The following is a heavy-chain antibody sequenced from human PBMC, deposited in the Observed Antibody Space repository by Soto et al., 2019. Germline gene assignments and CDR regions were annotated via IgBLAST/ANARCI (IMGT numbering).Heavy chain of an antibody. D-gene: IGHD3-3*01. V-gene: IGHV1-69*13. J-gene: IGHJ6*02. Sequence: SVKVSCKASGGTFSSYAISWVRQAPGQAFEWMGGIVPIFGTANYAQKFQGRVTITADESTSTAYMELSSLRSEDTAVYYCATVLRCLEWPIPHGMDVWGQGTTVTVSS. CDR1: GGTFSSYA. CDR3: ATVLRCLEWPIPHGMDV. CDR2: IVPIFGTA.